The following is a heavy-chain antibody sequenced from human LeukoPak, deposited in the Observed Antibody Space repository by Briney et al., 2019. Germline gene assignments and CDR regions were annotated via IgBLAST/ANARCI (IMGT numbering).Heavy chain of an antibody. Sequence: ASVKVSCKASGYTFTNYGISWVRQAPGQGLEWMGWISAYNGNTNNAQKFQGRVTMTRDTSTSTVYMELSSLRSEDTAVYYCARDQRYYDSSGHLDYWGQGTLVTVSS. J-gene: IGHJ4*02. CDR1: GYTFTNYG. CDR3: ARDQRYYDSSGHLDY. V-gene: IGHV1-18*01. CDR2: ISAYNGNT. D-gene: IGHD3-22*01.